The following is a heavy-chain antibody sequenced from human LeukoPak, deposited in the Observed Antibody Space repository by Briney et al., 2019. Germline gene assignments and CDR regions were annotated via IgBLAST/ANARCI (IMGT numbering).Heavy chain of an antibody. J-gene: IGHJ4*02. CDR3: AKDPVGATNHFDY. CDR1: GFTFSSYA. Sequence: GGSLRLSCAASGFTFSSYAMSWVRQSPGKGLEWVSAISGSGGSTYYADSVKGRFTISRDNSKNTLYLQMNSLRAEDTAVYYCAKDPVGATNHFDYWGQGTLVTVSS. CDR2: ISGSGGST. V-gene: IGHV3-23*01. D-gene: IGHD1-26*01.